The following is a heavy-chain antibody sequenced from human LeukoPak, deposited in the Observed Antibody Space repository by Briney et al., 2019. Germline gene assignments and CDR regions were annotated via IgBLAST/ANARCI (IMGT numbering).Heavy chain of an antibody. Sequence: KPGGSLRLSCAASGFTFSSYEMNWVRQAPGKGLEWVSSISSSSSYIYYADSVKGRFTISRDNAKNSLYLQMNSLRAEDTAVYYCARDPWEPEYYFDYWGQGTLVTVSS. J-gene: IGHJ4*02. CDR3: ARDPWEPEYYFDY. D-gene: IGHD1-26*01. V-gene: IGHV3-21*01. CDR1: GFTFSSYE. CDR2: ISSSSSYI.